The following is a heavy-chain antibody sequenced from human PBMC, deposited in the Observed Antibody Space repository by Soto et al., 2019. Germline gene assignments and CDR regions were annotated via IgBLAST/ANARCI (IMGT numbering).Heavy chain of an antibody. D-gene: IGHD3-9*01. CDR2: ISYSGSTI. V-gene: IGHV3-48*02. CDR1: GFTFSSYC. Sequence: HPGGSLGLSCAASGFTFSSYCMNWVRQAPGKGLEWVSYISYSGSTIYYADSVRGRFTISRDNAKNSLYLQMNSLTDEDTAVYYCARDNYCDILTGYRDYGMDVWGPGTTVTVSS. J-gene: IGHJ6*02. CDR3: ARDNYCDILTGYRDYGMDV.